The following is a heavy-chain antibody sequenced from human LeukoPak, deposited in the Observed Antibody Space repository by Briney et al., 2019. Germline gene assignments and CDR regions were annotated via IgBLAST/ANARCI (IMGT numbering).Heavy chain of an antibody. Sequence: SETLSLTCTVSGGSISSSSYYWGWIRQPPGKGLEWIGSIYYSGSTYYNPSLKSRVTISVDTSKNQFSLKLSSVTAADTAVYYCARDLYWNRNDAFDIWGQGTMVTVSS. D-gene: IGHD1-1*01. CDR3: ARDLYWNRNDAFDI. J-gene: IGHJ3*02. V-gene: IGHV4-39*02. CDR2: IYYSGST. CDR1: GGSISSSSYY.